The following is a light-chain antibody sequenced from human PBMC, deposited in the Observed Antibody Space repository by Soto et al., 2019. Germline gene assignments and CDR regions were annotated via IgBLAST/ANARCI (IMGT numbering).Light chain of an antibody. Sequence: EIALTQSPGTLSLSPGERATLSCRASQSARSSYLAWYQQKPGQAPRLVIYGASSRATGIPDRFSGSGSGTDFTLTISRLEPEDFAVYYCQQSGNSSWTFGQGTKV. CDR2: GAS. V-gene: IGKV3-20*01. J-gene: IGKJ1*01. CDR3: QQSGNSSWT. CDR1: QSARSSY.